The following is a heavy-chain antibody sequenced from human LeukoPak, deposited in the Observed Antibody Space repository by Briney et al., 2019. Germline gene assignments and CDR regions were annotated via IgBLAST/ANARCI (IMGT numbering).Heavy chain of an antibody. Sequence: GGSLRLSCAASGFTFSSYAMSWVRQAPGKGLEWVSSISSSSSYIYYADSVKGRFTISRDNAKNSLYLQMNSLRAEDTAVYYCARAQAYYDSSGSPTNHFDYWGQGTLVTVSS. CDR1: GFTFSSYA. D-gene: IGHD3-22*01. V-gene: IGHV3-21*01. CDR3: ARAQAYYDSSGSPTNHFDY. CDR2: ISSSSSYI. J-gene: IGHJ4*02.